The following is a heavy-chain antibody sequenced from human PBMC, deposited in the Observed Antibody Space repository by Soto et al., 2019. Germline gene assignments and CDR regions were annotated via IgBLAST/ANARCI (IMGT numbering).Heavy chain of an antibody. CDR3: GKGQSSTWSQTGGMDG. CDR1: GFTFSTYA. V-gene: IGHV3-23*01. J-gene: IGHJ6*02. D-gene: IGHD1-26*01. CDR2: IDDSGVGT. Sequence: EVQLLESGGGLVQPGGSLRLSCAASGFTFSTYAMTWVRQAPGKGLEWVSGIDDSGVGTYYAESVKGRLTISRDNSKNTVYLQMGSLRAEDTAIYYCGKGQSSTWSQTGGMDGWGQGTTVTVSS.